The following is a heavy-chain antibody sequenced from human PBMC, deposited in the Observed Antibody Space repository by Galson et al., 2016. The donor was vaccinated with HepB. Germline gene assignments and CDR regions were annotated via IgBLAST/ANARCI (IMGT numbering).Heavy chain of an antibody. CDR2: ISVYIGNT. CDR3: ARVRYYDSSGYSDY. D-gene: IGHD3-22*01. J-gene: IGHJ4*02. CDR1: GYTFTSYG. V-gene: IGHV1-18*01. Sequence: SVKVSCKASGYTFTSYGINWVRQAPGQGLEWMGWISVYIGNTNSAQKFQGRVTMTTDTSTSTAYMELRSLRSDDTAVYYCARVRYYDSSGYSDYWGQGTLVTVSS.